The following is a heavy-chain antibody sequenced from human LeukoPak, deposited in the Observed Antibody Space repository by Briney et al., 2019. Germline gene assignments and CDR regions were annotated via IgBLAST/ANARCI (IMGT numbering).Heavy chain of an antibody. CDR1: GFTVSSNY. CDR3: ARNDYGDLFDY. D-gene: IGHD4-17*01. J-gene: IGHJ4*02. V-gene: IGHV3-53*05. Sequence: PGGSLRLSCAASGFTVSSNYMSWVRQAPGKGLEWVSVIYSGGSTYYADSVKGRFTISRDNSKNTLYLQMNSLRAEDTAVYYCARNDYGDLFDYWGQGTLVTVSS. CDR2: IYSGGST.